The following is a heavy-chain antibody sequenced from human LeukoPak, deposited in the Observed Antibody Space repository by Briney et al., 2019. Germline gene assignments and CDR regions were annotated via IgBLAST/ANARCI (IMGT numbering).Heavy chain of an antibody. D-gene: IGHD6-13*01. Sequence: GGSLRLSCVVSGLTFNTNWMHWVRQDPGKGLVWVSRINNHGSSTSYADSVKGHFTISRDNAKNSLYLQMNSLRAEDTAVYYCAELDSSSPRYWGQGTLVTVSS. CDR3: AELDSSSPRY. CDR2: INNHGSST. CDR1: GLTFNTNW. V-gene: IGHV3-74*01. J-gene: IGHJ4*02.